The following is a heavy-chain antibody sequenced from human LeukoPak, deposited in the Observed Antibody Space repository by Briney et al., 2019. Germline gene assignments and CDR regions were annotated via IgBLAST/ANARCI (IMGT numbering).Heavy chain of an antibody. J-gene: IGHJ5*02. CDR2: ISSSSSYI. CDR3: ARAAFIAAAGA. CDR1: GFTFSSYS. D-gene: IGHD6-13*01. V-gene: IGHV3-21*01. Sequence: GGSLRLSCAASGFTFSSYSMNWVRQAPGKGLEWASSISSSSSYIYYADSVKGRFTISRDNAKNSLYLQMNSLRAEDTAVYYCARAAFIAAAGAWGQGTLVTVSS.